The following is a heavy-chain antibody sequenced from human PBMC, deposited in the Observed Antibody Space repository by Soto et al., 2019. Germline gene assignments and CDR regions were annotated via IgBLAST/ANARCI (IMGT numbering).Heavy chain of an antibody. CDR2: IYPNDADT. V-gene: IGHV5-51*01. CDR1: GYSFTYYW. J-gene: IGHJ6*02. CDR3: AGVPSVVTPGNDYFGVDV. Sequence: EVRLAQSGGELKKPGESLKISCKGSGYSFTYYWIAWVRQRPGKDLEWMGIIYPNDADTRYNPAFQGQVTISADKSISTAYLQWTSLKTSDTAMYYCAGVPSVVTPGNDYFGVDVWGQGTTVIVSS. D-gene: IGHD2-15*01.